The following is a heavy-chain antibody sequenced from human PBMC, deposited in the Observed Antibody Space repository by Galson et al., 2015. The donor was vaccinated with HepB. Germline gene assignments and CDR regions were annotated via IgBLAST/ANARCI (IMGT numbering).Heavy chain of an antibody. Sequence: SVKVSCKASGGTFSSYAISWVRQAPGQGLEWMGGIIPIFGTANYAQKFQGRVTITADESTSTAYMELSSLRSEDTAVYYCARALGYCSSTSCPIAPFDSWGQGTLVTVSS. CDR1: GGTFSSYA. D-gene: IGHD2-2*01. J-gene: IGHJ4*02. CDR3: ARALGYCSSTSCPIAPFDS. V-gene: IGHV1-69*13. CDR2: IIPIFGTA.